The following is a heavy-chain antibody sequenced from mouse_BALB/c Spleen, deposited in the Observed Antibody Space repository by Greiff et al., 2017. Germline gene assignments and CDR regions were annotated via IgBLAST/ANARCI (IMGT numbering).Heavy chain of an antibody. J-gene: IGHJ4*01. CDR2: IRSKSNNYAT. D-gene: IGHD1-1*01. V-gene: IGHV10-1*02. CDR3: VRHLVDYYGSSYDYYAMDY. CDR1: GFTFNTYA. Sequence: EVQLVESGGGLVQPKGSLKLSCAASGFTFNTYAMNWVRQAPGKGLEWVARIRSKSNNYATYYADSVKDRFTISRDDSQSMLYLQMNNLKTEDTAMYYCVRHLVDYYGSSYDYYAMDYWGQGTSVTVSS.